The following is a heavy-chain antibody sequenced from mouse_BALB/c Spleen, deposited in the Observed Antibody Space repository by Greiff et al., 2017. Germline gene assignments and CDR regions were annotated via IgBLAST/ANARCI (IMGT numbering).Heavy chain of an antibody. CDR3: ARDYYGSSYEFAY. J-gene: IGHJ3*01. Sequence: LEESGGGLVQPGGSLRLSCATSGFTFTDYYMSWVRQPPGKALEWLGFIRNKANGYTTEYSASVKGRFTISRDNSQSILYLQMNTLRAEDSATYYCARDYYGSSYEFAYWGQGTLVTVSA. CDR1: GFTFTDYY. D-gene: IGHD1-1*01. CDR2: IRNKANGYTT. V-gene: IGHV7-3*02.